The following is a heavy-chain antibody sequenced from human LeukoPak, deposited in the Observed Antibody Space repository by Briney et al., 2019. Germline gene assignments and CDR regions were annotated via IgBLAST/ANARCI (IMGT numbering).Heavy chain of an antibody. V-gene: IGHV3-23*01. Sequence: HPGGSLRLSCAASGFTFSTYGMTWVRQAPGKGLEWVSAISGRDTNTYYADSVKGRFIISRDNSKNTLYLQINSLRAEDTAVYYCAKRSDYGGDGNYFDYWGQGTLVTVSS. D-gene: IGHD4-23*01. CDR3: AKRSDYGGDGNYFDY. CDR1: GFTFSTYG. CDR2: ISGRDTNT. J-gene: IGHJ4*02.